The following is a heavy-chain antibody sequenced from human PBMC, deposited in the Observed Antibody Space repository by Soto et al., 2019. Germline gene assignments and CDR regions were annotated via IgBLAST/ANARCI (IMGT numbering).Heavy chain of an antibody. Sequence: SGKVSCKASVYTFTSYDINWVRQATGQGLEWMGWINPNSGNTGYAQKFQGRVTMTRNTSISTAYMELSSLRSEDTAVYYCARGGIFWSASDAFDIWGQGTMVTASS. CDR1: VYTFTSYD. J-gene: IGHJ3*02. V-gene: IGHV1-8*01. D-gene: IGHD3-3*01. CDR3: ARGGIFWSASDAFDI. CDR2: INPNSGNT.